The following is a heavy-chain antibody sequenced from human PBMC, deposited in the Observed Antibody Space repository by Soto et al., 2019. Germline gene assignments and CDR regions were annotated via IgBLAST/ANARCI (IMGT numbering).Heavy chain of an antibody. CDR2: TIPVFNTA. CDR1: GGTLSDHG. J-gene: IGHJ3*02. V-gene: IGHV1-69*06. Sequence: QVQLEQSGAEVKKPGSSVKVSCKASGGTLSDHGVAWLRQAPGQGLEWMGGTIPVFNTAKYAQKFQGRDTVTADKFTNIAYMELSSLRSEDTAFYFCARGVYGSGNYYTGPSAFDIWGQGTMVIVS. D-gene: IGHD3-10*01. CDR3: ARGVYGSGNYYTGPSAFDI.